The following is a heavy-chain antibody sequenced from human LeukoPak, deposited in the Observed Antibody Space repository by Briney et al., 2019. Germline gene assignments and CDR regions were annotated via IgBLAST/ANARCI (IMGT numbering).Heavy chain of an antibody. CDR3: ARGGRSHQFDY. CDR1: GGSISSGGYY. CDR2: IYYSGST. V-gene: IGHV4-31*03. J-gene: IGHJ4*02. Sequence: PSETLSLTCTVSGGSISSGGYYWNWIRQHPGKGLEWIGYIYYSGSTYYNPSLKSRVTISVDTSKNQFSLKLSSVTAADTAVYYCARGGRSHQFDYWGQGTLVTVSS.